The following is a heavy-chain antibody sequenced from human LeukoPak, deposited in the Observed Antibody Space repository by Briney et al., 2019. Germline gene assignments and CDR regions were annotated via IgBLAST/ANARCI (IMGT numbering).Heavy chain of an antibody. D-gene: IGHD3-16*01. V-gene: IGHV7-4-1*02. CDR3: ARGFSGGSQVDYYYGMDV. J-gene: IGHJ6*02. CDR2: INTNTGNP. CDR1: GYTFTSYA. Sequence: GASVKASCKASGYTFTSYAMNWVRQAPGQGLEWMGWINTNTGNPTYAQGFTGRFVFSLDTSVSTAYLQISSLKAEDTAVYYCARGFSGGSQVDYYYGMDVWGQGTTVTVSS.